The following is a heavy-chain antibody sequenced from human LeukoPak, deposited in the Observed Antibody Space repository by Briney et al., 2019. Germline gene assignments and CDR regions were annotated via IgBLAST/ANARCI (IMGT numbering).Heavy chain of an antibody. D-gene: IGHD4-17*01. CDR3: ARPTTVTRFTLGY. J-gene: IGHJ4*02. CDR2: INHSGST. CDR1: GGSFSGYY. Sequence: SETLSLTCAVYGGSFSGYYWSWIRQPPGKGLEWIGEINHSGSTNCSPSLKSRVTISVDTSKNQFSLKLSSVTAADTAVYYCARPTTVTRFTLGYWGQGTLVTVSS. V-gene: IGHV4-34*01.